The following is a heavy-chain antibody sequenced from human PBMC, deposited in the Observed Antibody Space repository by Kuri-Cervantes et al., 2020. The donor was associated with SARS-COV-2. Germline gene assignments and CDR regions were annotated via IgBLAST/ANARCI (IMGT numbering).Heavy chain of an antibody. CDR2: ISSRGSTI. J-gene: IGHJ4*02. CDR1: GFTFRSYE. V-gene: IGHV3-48*03. CDR3: AKGRGNYYGSGSYDY. Sequence: GESLKISCAASGFTFRSYEMNWVRQAPGKGLEWVSYISSRGSTIYYADSVKGRFTISRDNTKNSLSLQMNSLRAEDTAVYYCAKGRGNYYGSGSYDYWGQGTLVTVSS. D-gene: IGHD3-10*01.